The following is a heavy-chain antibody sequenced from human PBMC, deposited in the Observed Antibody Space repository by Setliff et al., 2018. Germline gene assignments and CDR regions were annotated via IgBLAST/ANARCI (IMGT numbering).Heavy chain of an antibody. V-gene: IGHV4-30-2*01. CDR3: ARIGDGHNYYFDY. Sequence: SETLSLTCAVSGGSISSGGYSWGWIRPPPGKGLEWIGYIYPSGSTYYNPSLKSRVTISVDRSKNQFSLKLSSVTAADTAVYYCARIGDGHNYYFDYWGQGTLVTVSS. CDR1: GGSISSGGYS. J-gene: IGHJ4*02. D-gene: IGHD2-21*01. CDR2: IYPSGST.